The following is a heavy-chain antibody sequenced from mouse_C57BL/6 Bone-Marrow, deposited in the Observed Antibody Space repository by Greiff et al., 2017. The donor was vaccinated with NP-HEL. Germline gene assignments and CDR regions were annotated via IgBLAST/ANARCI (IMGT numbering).Heavy chain of an antibody. CDR2: IYPGSGST. V-gene: IGHV1-55*01. J-gene: IGHJ4*01. CDR3: ARFGTGTGYAMDY. D-gene: IGHD4-1*01. CDR1: DYTFTSYW. Sequence: QVQLQQPGAELVKPGASVKMSCKASDYTFTSYWITWVKQRPGQGLEWIGDIYPGSGSTNYNEKFKSKATLTVDTSSSTAYMQLSSLTSEDSAVYYCARFGTGTGYAMDYWGQGTSVTVSS.